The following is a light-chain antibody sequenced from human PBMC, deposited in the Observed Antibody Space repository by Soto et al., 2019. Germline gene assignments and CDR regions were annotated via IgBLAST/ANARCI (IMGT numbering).Light chain of an antibody. V-gene: IGKV1-5*01. CDR3: QQYDSYSWA. J-gene: IGKJ1*01. CDR2: DSS. CDR1: QTISNW. Sequence: DIQMTQSPSTLSASVGDRVTITCRASQTISNWLAWYQQKPGKAPKLLIYDSSNLESVVPSRFSGSGSGTEFTLTISSLQPDDFATYSCQQYDSYSWAFGQGTKVEIK.